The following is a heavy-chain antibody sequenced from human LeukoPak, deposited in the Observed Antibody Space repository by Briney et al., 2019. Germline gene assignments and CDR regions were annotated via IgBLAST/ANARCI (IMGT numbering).Heavy chain of an antibody. D-gene: IGHD3-10*01. CDR3: ASSYLYYGLGH. Sequence: ASVKVSCKASGYTFTSYDINWVRQATGQGLEWMGWMNPNSGNTGYVQKIQGRVTMTRNTSISTAYMELSSLRSEDTAVYYCASSYLYYGLGHWGQGTLVTVSS. CDR2: MNPNSGNT. J-gene: IGHJ4*02. CDR1: GYTFTSYD. V-gene: IGHV1-8*01.